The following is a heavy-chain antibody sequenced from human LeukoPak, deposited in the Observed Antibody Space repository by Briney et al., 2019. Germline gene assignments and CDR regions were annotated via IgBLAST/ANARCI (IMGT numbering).Heavy chain of an antibody. CDR1: GFTFDDYA. V-gene: IGHV3-9*01. D-gene: IGHD1-26*01. CDR3: AKATVGATVGLFDY. J-gene: IGHJ4*02. Sequence: GRSLRFSCAASGFTFDDYAMHWVRQAPGEGLEWVSGISWNSGSIGYADSVKGRFTISRDNAKNSLYLQMNSLRAEDTALYYCAKATVGATVGLFDYWGQGTLVTVSS. CDR2: ISWNSGSI.